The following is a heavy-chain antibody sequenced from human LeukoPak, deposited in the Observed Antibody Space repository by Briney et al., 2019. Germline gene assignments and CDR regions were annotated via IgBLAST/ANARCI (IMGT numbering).Heavy chain of an antibody. Sequence: PSETLSLTCTVSGDSISSYYWSWIRQPPGKGLEWIGYEYIYYTGNTKYNPSFKSRVTISVDTSKNQFSLKLSAVTAADTAVYYCARARGSNYFDRWGQGTLVTVSS. CDR2: EYIYYTGNT. CDR1: GDSISSYY. CDR3: ARARGSNYFDR. D-gene: IGHD3-10*01. J-gene: IGHJ4*02. V-gene: IGHV4-59*12.